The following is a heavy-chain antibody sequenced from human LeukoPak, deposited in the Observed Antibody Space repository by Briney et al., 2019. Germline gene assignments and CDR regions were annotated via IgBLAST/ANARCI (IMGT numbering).Heavy chain of an antibody. V-gene: IGHV3-23*01. CDR3: AKDIAARRFLFMNFDY. Sequence: PGGSLRLSCAASGFTFSSYATSWVRQAPGKGLEWVSAISGSGGSTYYADSVKGRFTISRDNSKNTLYLQMNSLRAEDTAVYYCAKDIAARRFLFMNFDYWGQGTLVTVSS. D-gene: IGHD6-6*01. CDR1: GFTFSSYA. J-gene: IGHJ4*02. CDR2: ISGSGGST.